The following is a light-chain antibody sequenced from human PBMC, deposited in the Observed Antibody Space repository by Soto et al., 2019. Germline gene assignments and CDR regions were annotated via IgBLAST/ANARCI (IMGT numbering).Light chain of an antibody. Sequence: DIQMTQSPSSLSASVGDRVTITCRASQSINSYLNWYQQKPGKAPKLLIHAASILKSGVPSRFSGSGSGTVFTLTISSLQPEDFATYYCQQSYSSPRECTFGQGTKLEIK. CDR2: AAS. V-gene: IGKV1-39*01. CDR1: QSINSY. J-gene: IGKJ2*02. CDR3: QQSYSSPRECT.